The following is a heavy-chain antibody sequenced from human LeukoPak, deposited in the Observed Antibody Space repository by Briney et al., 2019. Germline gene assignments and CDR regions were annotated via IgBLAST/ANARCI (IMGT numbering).Heavy chain of an antibody. CDR3: ARESSKMATIYFYYYMDV. D-gene: IGHD5-24*01. J-gene: IGHJ6*03. CDR2: IYYSGST. V-gene: IGHV4-59*12. CDR1: GSSISSYY. Sequence: SETLSLTCTVSGSSISSYYWSWIRQPPGKGLEWIGYIYYSGSTNYNPSLKSRVTISVDTSKNQFSLKLSSVTAADTAVYYCARESSKMATIYFYYYMDVWGKGTTVTVSS.